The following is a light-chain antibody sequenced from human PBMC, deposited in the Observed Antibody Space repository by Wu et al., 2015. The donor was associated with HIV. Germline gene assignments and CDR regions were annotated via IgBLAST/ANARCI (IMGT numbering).Light chain of an antibody. CDR1: QSVSSSY. CDR2: GAS. V-gene: IGKV3D-20*02. Sequence: EIVLTQSPGTLSLSPGERATLSCRASQSVSSSYLAWYQQKPGQAPRLLISGASSRATGVPARFSGSGSFTDFTLTISSLEPEDSAVYYCQHHSSWPLTFGHGTRLEIK. CDR3: QHHSSWPLT. J-gene: IGKJ5*01.